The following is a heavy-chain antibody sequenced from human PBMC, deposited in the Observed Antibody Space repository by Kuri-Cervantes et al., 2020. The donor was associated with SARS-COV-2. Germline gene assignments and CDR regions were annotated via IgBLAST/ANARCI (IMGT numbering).Heavy chain of an antibody. D-gene: IGHD3-22*01. CDR2: ISGSGGST. Sequence: GGSLRLSFAASGFTFSSYAMSWVRQAPGKGLEWVSAISGSGGSTYYADSVKGRFTISRDNSKNTLYLQMNSLRAEDTAVYYCAKDKFMYYDSSGYYDYWGQGTLVTVSS. J-gene: IGHJ4*02. CDR3: AKDKFMYYDSSGYYDY. V-gene: IGHV3-23*01. CDR1: GFTFSSYA.